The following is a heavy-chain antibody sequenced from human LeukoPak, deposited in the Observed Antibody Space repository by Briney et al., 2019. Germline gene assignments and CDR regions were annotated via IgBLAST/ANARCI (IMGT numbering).Heavy chain of an antibody. CDR2: IYYSGST. CDR3: ARGDSRIVVVPAATTLDY. J-gene: IGHJ4*02. V-gene: IGHV4-59*12. Sequence: SETLSLTCTVSGGSISSYYWSWIRQPPGKGLEWIGYIYYSGSTNYNPSLKSRVTISVDTSKNQFSLKLSSVTAADTAVYYCARGDSRIVVVPAATTLDYWGQGTLVTVSS. D-gene: IGHD2-2*01. CDR1: GGSISSYY.